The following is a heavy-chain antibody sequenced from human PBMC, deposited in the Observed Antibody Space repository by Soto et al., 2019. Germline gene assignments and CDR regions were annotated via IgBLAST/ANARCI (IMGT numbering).Heavy chain of an antibody. CDR3: ARTRLSGGRYTFFDY. D-gene: IGHD1-26*01. J-gene: IGHJ4*02. CDR2: IHHSGST. V-gene: IGHV4-30-4*01. Sequence: SETLSLTCTVSGGSISSGENFWNWIRQSPGKGLEWIGYIHHSGSTYYNPSLKSRLTISVDTSKNQISLKLNSVTAADTAVYYCARTRLSGGRYTFFDYWGQGALVTVSS. CDR1: GGSISSGENF.